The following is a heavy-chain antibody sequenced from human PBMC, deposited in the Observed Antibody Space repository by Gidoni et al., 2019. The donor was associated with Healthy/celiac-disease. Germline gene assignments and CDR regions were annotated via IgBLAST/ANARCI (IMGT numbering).Heavy chain of an antibody. J-gene: IGHJ4*02. CDR2: INAGNGNT. V-gene: IGHV1-3*01. CDR3: ARGEALEMATITAVDY. Sequence: VRQAPGQRLEWMGWINAGNGNTKYSQKFQGRVTITRDTSASTAYMELSSLRSEDTAVYYCARGEALEMATITAVDYWGQGTLVTVSS. D-gene: IGHD5-12*01.